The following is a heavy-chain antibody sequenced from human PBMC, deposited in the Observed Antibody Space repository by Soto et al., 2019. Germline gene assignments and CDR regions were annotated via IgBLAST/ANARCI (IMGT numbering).Heavy chain of an antibody. J-gene: IGHJ4*02. CDR3: ARDLKQLVRMSRGFDY. CDR2: IWYDGSNK. V-gene: IGHV3-33*01. Sequence: GGSLRLSCAASGFTFSSYGMHWVRQAPGKGLEWVAVIWYDGSNKYYADSVKGRFTISRDNSKNTLYLQMNSLRAEDTAVYYCARDLKQLVRMSRGFDYWGQGTLVTVSS. D-gene: IGHD6-6*01. CDR1: GFTFSSYG.